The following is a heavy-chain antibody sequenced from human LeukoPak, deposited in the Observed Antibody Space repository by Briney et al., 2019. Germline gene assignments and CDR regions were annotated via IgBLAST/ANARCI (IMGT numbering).Heavy chain of an antibody. CDR1: GGSFSGYY. J-gene: IGHJ6*02. V-gene: IGHV4-34*01. D-gene: IGHD3-9*01. CDR3: ARGWGAARYFDRRYYYYGMDV. CDR2: INHSGST. Sequence: SETLSLTCAVYGGSFSGYYWSWIRQPPGKGLEWIGEINHSGSTNYNPSLKSRVTISVDTSKNQFSLKLSSVTAADTAVYYCARGWGAARYFDRRYYYYGMDVWGQGITVTVSS.